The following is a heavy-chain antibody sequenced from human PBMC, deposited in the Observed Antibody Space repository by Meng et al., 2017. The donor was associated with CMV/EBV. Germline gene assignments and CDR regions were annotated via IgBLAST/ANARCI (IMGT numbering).Heavy chain of an antibody. D-gene: IGHD1-26*01. CDR2: ISGSGGST. J-gene: IGHJ4*02. Sequence: GGSLRLSCAASGFTFSSYAMSWVRQAPGKGLEWVSAISGSGGSTYYADSVKGRFTISRDNAKNSLYLQMNSLRAEDTAVYYCARDRGELLDYWGQGTLVTVSS. CDR3: ARDRGELLDY. V-gene: IGHV3-23*01. CDR1: GFTFSSYA.